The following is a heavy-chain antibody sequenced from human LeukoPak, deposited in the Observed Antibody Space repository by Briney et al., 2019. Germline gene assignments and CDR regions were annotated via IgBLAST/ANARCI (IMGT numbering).Heavy chain of an antibody. Sequence: ASVKVSCKASGYTFTSYDINWVRQATGQGLEWMGWMNPNSGNTGYAQKFQGRVTMTRNTSISTAYMELSSLRSEDTAVYYCARGRPYRHDFWSGFKAFDYWGQGTLVTVSS. V-gene: IGHV1-8*01. J-gene: IGHJ4*02. D-gene: IGHD3-3*01. CDR1: GYTFTSYD. CDR2: MNPNSGNT. CDR3: ARGRPYRHDFWSGFKAFDY.